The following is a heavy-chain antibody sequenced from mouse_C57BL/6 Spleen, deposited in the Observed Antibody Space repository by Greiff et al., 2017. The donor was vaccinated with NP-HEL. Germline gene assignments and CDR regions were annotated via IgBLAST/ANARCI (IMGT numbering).Heavy chain of an antibody. CDR2: IHPSSGYT. D-gene: IGHD2-2*01. CDR1: GYTFTRYT. Sequence: QVQLQQSGAELARPGASVKMSCKASGYTFTRYTMHWVKQRPGQGLEWIGYIHPSSGYTKYIQKFKDKATLTADKSSRTAYMQLSSLTSEDSADYYGARGGNGYDGYYFDYWGQGTTLTVSS. J-gene: IGHJ2*01. V-gene: IGHV1-4*01. CDR3: ARGGNGYDGYYFDY.